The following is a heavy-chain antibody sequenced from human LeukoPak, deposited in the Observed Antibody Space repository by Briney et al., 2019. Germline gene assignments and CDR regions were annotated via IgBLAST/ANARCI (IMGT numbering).Heavy chain of an antibody. CDR1: VGSSSSHY. CDR2: IYYSGST. V-gene: IGHV4-59*11. D-gene: IGHD2-2*01. Sequence: SETLSLTCTVSVGSSSSHYWSWIRQPPGKGLEWIGYIYYSGSTNYNPSLKSRVTISVDTSKNQFSLKPSSVTAADTAVYYCARVGCSSTSCYRAFDYWGQGTLVTVSS. J-gene: IGHJ4*02. CDR3: ARVGCSSTSCYRAFDY.